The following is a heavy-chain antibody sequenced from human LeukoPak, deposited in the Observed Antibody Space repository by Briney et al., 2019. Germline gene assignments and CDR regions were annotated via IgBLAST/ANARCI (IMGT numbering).Heavy chain of an antibody. CDR2: FDPEDGET. Sequence: ASVKVSCKVSGYTFTELSMHWVRQAPGKGLEWMGGFDPEDGETIYAQKFQGRVTMTEDTSTDTAYMELSSLRSEDTAVYYCATVLYCGGDCSNDYWGQGTLVTVSS. V-gene: IGHV1-24*01. CDR3: ATVLYCGGDCSNDY. CDR1: GYTFTELS. D-gene: IGHD2-21*02. J-gene: IGHJ4*02.